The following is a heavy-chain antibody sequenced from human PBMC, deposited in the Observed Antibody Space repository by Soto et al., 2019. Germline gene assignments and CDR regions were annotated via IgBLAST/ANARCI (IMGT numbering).Heavy chain of an antibody. CDR1: GFTFNSYA. V-gene: IGHV3-23*01. D-gene: IGHD3-9*01. Sequence: EVRLMESGGGFPQPGGSQRLSCVASGFTFNSYAMSWVRQTPEKGLEWVSAISGSGWQTYYAESVQGRFTISRDNSKTTVYLHMNRLRAEDSGIYYCAKGRYFDASGGCANFWGRGTLVTVSS. CDR3: AKGRYFDASGGCANF. J-gene: IGHJ2*01. CDR2: ISGSGWQT.